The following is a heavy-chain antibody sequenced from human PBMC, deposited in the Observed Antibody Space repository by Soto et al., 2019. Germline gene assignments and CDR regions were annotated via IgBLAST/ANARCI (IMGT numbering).Heavy chain of an antibody. CDR1: GFTFRSYS. J-gene: IGHJ4*02. D-gene: IGHD1-26*01. CDR3: ARGEESRTCDY. CDR2: IRSRRSYPT. Sequence: EVQLVESGGGLVKPGGSLRLSCAASGFTFRSYSMNWVRQAPGKGLERVSSIRSRRSYPTSYADSVKGRFTISRDNAKKSVYLLMNRLRDEDTAVYYCARGEESRTCDYWGQGALVTVSS. V-gene: IGHV3-21*01.